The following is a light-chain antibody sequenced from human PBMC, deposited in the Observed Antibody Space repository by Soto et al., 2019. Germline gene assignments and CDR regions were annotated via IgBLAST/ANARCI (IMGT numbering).Light chain of an antibody. CDR1: QSITYY. CDR3: QQRSNWPPT. CDR2: DAS. V-gene: IGKV3-11*01. J-gene: IGKJ4*01. Sequence: EIVLTQSPATLSLSPGERATLSCRASQSITYYLAWYQQKPGQAPRLLMYDASHRATGIPSRFSGSGSGTAFTLTISSLEPEDFAVYYCQQRSNWPPTFGGGTKVEIK.